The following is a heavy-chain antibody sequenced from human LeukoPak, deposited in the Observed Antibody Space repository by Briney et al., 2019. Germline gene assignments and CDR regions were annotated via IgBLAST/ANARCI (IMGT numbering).Heavy chain of an antibody. D-gene: IGHD5-18*01. CDR1: GYTFTGYY. CDR2: INPNSGGT. CDR3: ARSSYSYAAYFNY. V-gene: IGHV1-2*02. J-gene: IGHJ4*02. Sequence: GASVKVSXKASGYTFTGYYMHWVRQAPGQGLEWMGWINPNSGGTNYAQKFQGRVTMTRDTSISTAYMELSRLRSDDTAVYYCARSSYSYAAYFNYWGQGTLVTVSS.